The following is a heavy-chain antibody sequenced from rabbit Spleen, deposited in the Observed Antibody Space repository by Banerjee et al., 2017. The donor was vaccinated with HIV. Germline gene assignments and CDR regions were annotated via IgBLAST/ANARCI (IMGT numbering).Heavy chain of an antibody. J-gene: IGHJ4*01. D-gene: IGHD1-1*01. CDR2: IDPVFGIT. CDR1: GFDFNNYY. V-gene: IGHV1S7*01. Sequence: QSLEESGGGLVQPGGSLTLSCKASGFDFNNYYMTWVRQAPGKGLEWIGYIDPVFGITVYASWVNGRFTISRDNAQNTLYLQLNSLTAADTATYFCVREVYHILGLWGQGTLVTVS. CDR3: VREVYHILGL.